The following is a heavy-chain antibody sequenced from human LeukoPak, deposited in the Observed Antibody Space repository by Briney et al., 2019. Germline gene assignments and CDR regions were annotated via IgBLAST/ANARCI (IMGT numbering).Heavy chain of an antibody. CDR3: ARDPDYDFWSGYYDY. CDR1: GGSISSGSYY. J-gene: IGHJ4*02. D-gene: IGHD3-3*01. V-gene: IGHV4-61*02. CDR2: IYTSGST. Sequence: SETLSLTCTVSGGSISSGSYYWSWIRRPAGKGLEWIGRIYTSGSTNYNPSLKSRVTISVDTSKNQFSLKLSSVTAADTAVYYCARDPDYDFWSGYYDYWGQGTLVTVSS.